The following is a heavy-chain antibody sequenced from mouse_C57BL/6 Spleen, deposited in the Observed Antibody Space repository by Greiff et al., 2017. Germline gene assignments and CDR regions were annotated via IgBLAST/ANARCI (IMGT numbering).Heavy chain of an antibody. D-gene: IGHD2-4*01. V-gene: IGHV10-1*01. CDR3: VRSYDYDTAWFAY. Sequence: EVMLVESGGGLVQPKGSLKLSCAASGFSFNTYAMNWVRQAPGTGLEWVARIRSKSNNYATYYADSVKDSFTISRDDSESMLYLQMNNLKTEDTAMYYCVRSYDYDTAWFAYWGQGTLVTVSA. CDR2: IRSKSNNYAT. CDR1: GFSFNTYA. J-gene: IGHJ3*01.